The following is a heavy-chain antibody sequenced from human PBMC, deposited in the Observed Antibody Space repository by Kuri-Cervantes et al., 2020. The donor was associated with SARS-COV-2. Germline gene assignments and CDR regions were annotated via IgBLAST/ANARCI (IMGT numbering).Heavy chain of an antibody. D-gene: IGHD4-17*01. CDR2: IYTTGSTKLGYIHTTGST. CDR1: GGSISSGSYY. V-gene: IGHV4-61*09. CDR3: ARAYGDYEVTDY. Sequence: SETLSLTCTVSGGSISSGSYYWSWIRQPAGKGLEWLGYIYTTGSTKLGYIHTTGSTKYNPSLKSRVTISVDTSKNQFSLKLSSVTAADTAVYYCARAYGDYEVTDYWGQGTLVTVSS. J-gene: IGHJ4*02.